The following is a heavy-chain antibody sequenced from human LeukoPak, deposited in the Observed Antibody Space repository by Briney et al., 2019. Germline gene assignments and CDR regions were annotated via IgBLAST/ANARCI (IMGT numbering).Heavy chain of an antibody. D-gene: IGHD5-18*01. J-gene: IGHJ6*03. CDR2: IYHSGST. Sequence: SETLSLTCAVSGYSISSGYYWGWIRQPPGKGLEWIGSIYHSGSTYYNPSLKSRVTISVDTSKNQFSLKLSSVTAADTAVYYCAGTAQRGYSYGYESDYYYYMDVWGKGTTVTVSS. CDR3: AGTAQRGYSYGYESDYYYYMDV. V-gene: IGHV4-38-2*01. CDR1: GYSISSGYY.